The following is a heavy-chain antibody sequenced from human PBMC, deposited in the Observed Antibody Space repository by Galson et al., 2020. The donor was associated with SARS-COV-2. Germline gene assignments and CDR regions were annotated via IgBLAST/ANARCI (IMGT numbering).Heavy chain of an antibody. D-gene: IGHD2-21*01. Sequence: SGPTLVKPTQTLTLTCTFSGFSLTTHGMGVGWIRQPPGKALEWLALIYWNDDKRYSPSLKNRLTITEDTSENQVVLTMTNMDPVDAGTYYCAHRRSDGCGGNLAFDFWGQGTLLTVSS. J-gene: IGHJ4*02. CDR1: GFSLTTHGMG. CDR3: AHRRSDGCGGNLAFDF. CDR2: IYWNDDK. V-gene: IGHV2-5*01.